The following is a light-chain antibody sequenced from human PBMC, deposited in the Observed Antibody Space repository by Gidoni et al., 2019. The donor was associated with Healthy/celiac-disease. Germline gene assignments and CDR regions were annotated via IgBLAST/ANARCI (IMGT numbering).Light chain of an antibody. CDR1: SSNIGAGYD. CDR3: QSYDSSLVV. Sequence: QSVLTQPPSVSGAPGQRVTISCTGSSSNIGAGYDVHWYQLLPGTAPKLLIYGNSKRPSGVPDRFSGSKSGTSASLAITGLQAEDEADYYCQSYDSSLVVFGGGTKLTVL. J-gene: IGLJ2*01. CDR2: GNS. V-gene: IGLV1-40*01.